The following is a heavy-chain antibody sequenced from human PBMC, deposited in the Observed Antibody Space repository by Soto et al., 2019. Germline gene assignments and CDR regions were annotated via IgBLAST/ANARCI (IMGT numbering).Heavy chain of an antibody. CDR1: GGSFSGYF. V-gene: IGHV4-34*02. Sequence: QVQLQQWGAGLLKPSETLSLTCAVYGGSFSGYFWTWIRQAPGKGLEWIGKINHSGGTNYNSSLKSRVTISVDTSKNQFSLILSSVPAADTAVYYCARDRQYYHFWSGYQNEGPYGMDVWGQGTTVTVSS. D-gene: IGHD3-3*02. J-gene: IGHJ6*02. CDR2: INHSGGT. CDR3: ARDRQYYHFWSGYQNEGPYGMDV.